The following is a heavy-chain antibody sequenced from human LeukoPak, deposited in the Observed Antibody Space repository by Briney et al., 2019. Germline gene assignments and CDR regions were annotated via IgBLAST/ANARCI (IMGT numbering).Heavy chain of an antibody. V-gene: IGHV1-18*01. D-gene: IGHD3-10*01. Sequence: ASVKVSCKASGYTFTSYGISWVRQAPGQGLEWMGGISAYNGNTNYAQKLQGRVTMTTDTSTSTAYMELRSLRSDDTAVYYCARGGVYGSGSYPYYYYYMDVWGKGTTVTVSS. CDR3: ARGGVYGSGSYPYYYYYMDV. J-gene: IGHJ6*03. CDR1: GYTFTSYG. CDR2: ISAYNGNT.